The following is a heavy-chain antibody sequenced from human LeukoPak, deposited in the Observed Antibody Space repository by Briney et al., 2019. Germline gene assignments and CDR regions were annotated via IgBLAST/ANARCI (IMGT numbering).Heavy chain of an antibody. CDR2: IIPIFGTA. D-gene: IGHD3-3*01. J-gene: IGHJ4*02. V-gene: IGHV1-69*13. CDR3: ARDGGRQYYFDY. Sequence: ASVKVPCKASGGTFSSYAISWVRQAPGQGLEWMGGIIPIFGTANYAQKFQGRVTITADESTSTAYMELSSLRSEDTAVYYCARDGGRQYYFDYWGQGTLVTVSS. CDR1: GGTFSSYA.